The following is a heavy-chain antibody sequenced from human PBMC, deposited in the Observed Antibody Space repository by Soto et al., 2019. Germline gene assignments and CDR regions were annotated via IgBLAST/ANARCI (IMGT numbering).Heavy chain of an antibody. V-gene: IGHV4-59*08. D-gene: IGHD2-15*01. CDR2: IYYSGST. J-gene: IGHJ3*02. Sequence: SETLSLTCTVSGGSISSYYWSWIRQPPGKGLEWIGYIYYSGSTNYNPSLKSRVTISVDTSKNQFSLKLSSVTAADTAVYYCARHRWGVAAAYDAFDIWGQGTMVTVSS. CDR3: ARHRWGVAAAYDAFDI. CDR1: GGSISSYY.